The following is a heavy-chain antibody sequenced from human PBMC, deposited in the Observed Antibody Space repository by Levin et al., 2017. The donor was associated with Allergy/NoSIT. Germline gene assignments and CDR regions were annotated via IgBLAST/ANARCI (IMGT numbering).Heavy chain of an antibody. Sequence: PTGGSLRLSCAASGFTFSSYPMHWVRQAPGKGLQWVAVISYDGSNKYYADSVKGRFTISRDNSKNTLYLQLHSLRAEDTAVYYCARAEDNVVLAAARYWGQGTLVTVSS. CDR1: GFTFSSYP. V-gene: IGHV3-30-3*01. CDR2: ISYDGSNK. CDR3: ARAEDNVVLAAARY. D-gene: IGHD2-15*01. J-gene: IGHJ4*02.